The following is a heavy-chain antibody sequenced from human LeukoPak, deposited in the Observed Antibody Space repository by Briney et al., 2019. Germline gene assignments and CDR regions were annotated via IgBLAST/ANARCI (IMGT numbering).Heavy chain of an antibody. J-gene: IGHJ4*02. V-gene: IGHV3-30*04. CDR1: GFTFSSYA. CDR2: ISYDGSNK. D-gene: IGHD4-17*01. CDR3: ARPKKATVTTWVATDY. Sequence: GGSLRLSCAASGFTFSSYAMHWVRQAPGKGLEWVAVISYDGSNKYYADSVKGRLTISRDNSKNTLYLQMNSLRAEDTAVYYCARPKKATVTTWVATDYWGQGTLVTVSS.